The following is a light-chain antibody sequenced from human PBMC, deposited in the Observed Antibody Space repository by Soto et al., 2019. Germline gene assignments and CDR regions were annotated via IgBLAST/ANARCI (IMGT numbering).Light chain of an antibody. J-gene: IGLJ3*02. CDR1: SSDVGGYNY. CDR3: CSYAGSYTWV. Sequence: QSVLTQPRSVSGSPGQSVTISCTGTSSDVGGYNYVSWYQHHPGKAPKLMIYDVSKRPSGVPDRLSGSKSGNTASLTISGLQAEDEADYYCCSYAGSYTWVFGGGTQLTVL. CDR2: DVS. V-gene: IGLV2-11*01.